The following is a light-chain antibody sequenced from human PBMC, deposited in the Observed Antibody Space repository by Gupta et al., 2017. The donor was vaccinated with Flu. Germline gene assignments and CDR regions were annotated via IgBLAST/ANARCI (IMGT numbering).Light chain of an antibody. V-gene: IGLV2-14*04. J-gene: IGLJ1*01. CDR2: DVS. Sequence: TSSDVGAYNLVSCYQQHPGKAPHLMICDVSHPPSVASHCFSCTKSGNTSSLTISGLQADDEADYYGVSLTSIPSYVFGTRTKVTVL. CDR1: SSDVGAYNL. CDR3: VSLTSIPSYV.